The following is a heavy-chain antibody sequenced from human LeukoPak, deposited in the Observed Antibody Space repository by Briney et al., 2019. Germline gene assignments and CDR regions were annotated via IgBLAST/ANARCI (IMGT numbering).Heavy chain of an antibody. V-gene: IGHV5-51*01. CDR1: GYSFTSYW. Sequence: GESLKISCKGSGYSFTSYWIGWVRQMPGKGLEWMGIIYPGDSDTRYSPSFQGQVTISADKSISTAYLQWSSLKASDTAMYYCGRRQDSSGYSDAFDIWGQGTMVTASS. CDR2: IYPGDSDT. D-gene: IGHD3-22*01. CDR3: GRRQDSSGYSDAFDI. J-gene: IGHJ3*02.